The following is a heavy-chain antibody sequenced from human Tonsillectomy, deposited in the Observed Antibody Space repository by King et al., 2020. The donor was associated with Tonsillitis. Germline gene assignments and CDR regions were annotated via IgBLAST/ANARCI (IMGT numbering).Heavy chain of an antibody. CDR2: ISVDGGST. V-gene: IGHV3-43*02. CDR3: AKDYYGSGTYYNPFDY. Sequence: VQLVESGGGVVQPGGSLRLSCAASGFTLDDYAMHWVRQAPGKGLEWVSLISVDGGSTYYADSVKDRFTISRDNSKNSLYLQMNSLRTEDTALYYCAKDYYGSGTYYNPFDYWGQGTLVTVSS. D-gene: IGHD3-10*01. J-gene: IGHJ4*02. CDR1: GFTLDDYA.